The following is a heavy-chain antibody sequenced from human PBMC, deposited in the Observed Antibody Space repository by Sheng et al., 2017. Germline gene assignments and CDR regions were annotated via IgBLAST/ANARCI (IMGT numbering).Heavy chain of an antibody. Sequence: QVQLVESGGGVVQPGRSLRLSCAASGFTFSSYAMHWVRQAPGKGLEWVAVISYDGSNKYYADSVKGRFTISRDNSKNTLYLQMNSLRAEDTAVYYCAREKGGSYYVSLDYYYYGMDVWGQGTTVTVSS. D-gene: IGHD1-26*01. V-gene: IGHV3-30*04. CDR2: ISYDGSNK. J-gene: IGHJ6*02. CDR1: GFTFSSYA. CDR3: AREKGGSYYVSLDYYYYGMDV.